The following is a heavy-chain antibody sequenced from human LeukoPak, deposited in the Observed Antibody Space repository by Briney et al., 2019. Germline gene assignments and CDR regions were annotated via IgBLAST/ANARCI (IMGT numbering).Heavy chain of an antibody. V-gene: IGHV1-58*01. J-gene: IGHJ6*02. CDR1: GFTFTSSA. D-gene: IGHD3-10*01. CDR2: IVVGSGNT. Sequence: GTSVKVSCKASGFTFTSSAVQWVRQARGQRLEWIGWIVVGSGNTNYAQKFQERVTITRDMSTSTAYTELSSLRSEDTAVYYCARGPPYYYDSYYYYGMDVWGQGTTVTVSS. CDR3: ARGPPYYYDSYYYYGMDV.